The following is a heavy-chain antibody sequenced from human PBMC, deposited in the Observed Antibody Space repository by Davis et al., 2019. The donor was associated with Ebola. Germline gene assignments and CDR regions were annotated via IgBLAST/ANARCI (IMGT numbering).Heavy chain of an antibody. V-gene: IGHV1-3*01. J-gene: IGHJ6*02. CDR1: GYTFNTYG. CDR3: ARVDNWNRQSYFYGMDV. Sequence: ASVKVSCKASGYTFNTYGMHWVRQAPGQRLEWMGWINAGNGNTKYSQKFQGRVTITRDTSASTVYMELTSLRSEDTAVYYCARVDNWNRQSYFYGMDVWGQGTTVTVSS. CDR2: INAGNGNT. D-gene: IGHD1-20*01.